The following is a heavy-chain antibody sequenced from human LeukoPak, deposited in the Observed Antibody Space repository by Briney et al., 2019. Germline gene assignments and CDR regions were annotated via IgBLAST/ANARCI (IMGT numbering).Heavy chain of an antibody. CDR1: GFTFDNYA. CDR3: ASGGGYSGYDPFDY. J-gene: IGHJ4*02. CDR2: ISGSGATT. Sequence: PGGSLRLSCAASGFTFDNYAMTWVRQAPGKGLEWVSAISGSGATTYYADSVKGRFTISRDNSKNTLYLQLNSLRAEDTAVYYCASGGGYSGYDPFDYWGQGTLVTVSS. D-gene: IGHD5-12*01. V-gene: IGHV3-23*01.